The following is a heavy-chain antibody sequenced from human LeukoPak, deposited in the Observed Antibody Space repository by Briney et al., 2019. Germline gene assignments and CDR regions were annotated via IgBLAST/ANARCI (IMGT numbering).Heavy chain of an antibody. CDR2: VNPNNGGT. D-gene: IGHD2-2*01. V-gene: IGHV1-2*02. Sequence: ASVKVSCKASGYRFTDYYVHWVRQAPGQGLEWMGWVNPNNGGTTCAQKFHGRVTMTRDTSITTAYMELSRLTSDDTAVYYCARELGFCSSTSCPLYHFWGQGTLVTVSS. CDR1: GYRFTDYY. CDR3: ARELGFCSSTSCPLYHF. J-gene: IGHJ4*02.